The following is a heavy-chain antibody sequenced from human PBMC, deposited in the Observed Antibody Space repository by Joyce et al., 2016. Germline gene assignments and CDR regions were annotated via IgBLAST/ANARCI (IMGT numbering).Heavy chain of an antibody. V-gene: IGHV1-69*01. D-gene: IGHD1-7*01. CDR2: IIPLAGTS. CDR1: GGSFNRYT. CDR3: ARGGGAPGTAARLDY. Sequence: QVQLVQSGAEVKKPGSSVKVSCKASGGSFNRYTINWVRRAPGQGLEWMGGIIPLAGTSNCAQKFQDRVTSNADGLTSTVYMELFSLRSDDTAVYCCARGGGAPGTAARLDYWGQGTLVIVSS. J-gene: IGHJ4*02.